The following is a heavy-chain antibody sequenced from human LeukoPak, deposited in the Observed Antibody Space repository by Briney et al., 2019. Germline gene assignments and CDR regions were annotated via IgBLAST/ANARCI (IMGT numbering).Heavy chain of an antibody. J-gene: IGHJ4*02. V-gene: IGHV3-74*01. Sequence: GGSLRLSCAASGFTFSSYWLLWVRRAPGKGLVWVSRIDTDGSSTIYADSVKGRFTISRDNAKNTLYLQVISLRAEDTAVYYCTRGYVGIDYWGQGTLVTVSS. CDR2: IDTDGSST. CDR1: GFTFSSYW. D-gene: IGHD5-12*01. CDR3: TRGYVGIDY.